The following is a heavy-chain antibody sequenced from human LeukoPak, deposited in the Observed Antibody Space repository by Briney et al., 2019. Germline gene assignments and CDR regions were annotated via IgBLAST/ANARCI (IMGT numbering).Heavy chain of an antibody. Sequence: GGSLRLSCAASGFTFSSYAMHWVRQAPGKGLEWVAVISYDGSNKYYADSVKGRFTISRDNSKNTLYLQMNSLRAEDTAVYYCAREGFLEWLFPLYYYYMDVWGKGTTVTVSS. V-gene: IGHV3-30-3*01. D-gene: IGHD3-3*01. J-gene: IGHJ6*03. CDR3: AREGFLEWLFPLYYYYMDV. CDR1: GFTFSSYA. CDR2: ISYDGSNK.